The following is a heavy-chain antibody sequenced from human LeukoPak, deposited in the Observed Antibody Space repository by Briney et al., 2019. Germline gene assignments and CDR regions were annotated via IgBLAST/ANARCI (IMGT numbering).Heavy chain of an antibody. CDR2: IYYSGST. CDR1: GGSISSSSYY. J-gene: IGHJ4*02. Sequence: SETLSLTCTVSGGSISSSSYYWGWIRPPPGKGLDWIGSIYYSGSTYYNPSLKSRVTISVDTSKNQFSLKLSSVAAADTAVYYCARDITMVRGVIITTGFDYWGQGTLVTVSS. V-gene: IGHV4-39*07. D-gene: IGHD3-10*01. CDR3: ARDITMVRGVIITTGFDY.